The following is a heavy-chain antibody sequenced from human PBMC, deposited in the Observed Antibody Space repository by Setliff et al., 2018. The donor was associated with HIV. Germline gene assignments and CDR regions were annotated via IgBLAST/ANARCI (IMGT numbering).Heavy chain of an antibody. CDR3: ASSAGAVPTTAPYGDYYYYFYMDV. CDR1: GGIFSRFA. D-gene: IGHD1-1*01. V-gene: IGHV1-69*05. Sequence: SVKVSCKASGGIFSRFAFSWVRQAPGQGLEWMGGIIPIFGTPNHAQKFQGRVTITTDESTNTVYMELYSLTSEDTAIYYCASSAGAVPTTAPYGDYYYYFYMDVWGKGTTVTVSS. CDR2: IIPIFGTP. J-gene: IGHJ6*03.